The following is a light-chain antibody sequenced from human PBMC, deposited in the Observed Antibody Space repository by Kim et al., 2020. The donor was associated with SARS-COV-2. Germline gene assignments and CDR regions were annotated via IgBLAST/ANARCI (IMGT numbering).Light chain of an antibody. J-gene: IGKJ1*01. Sequence: DIQMAQSPSSLSASVGDRVTITCRASQGISNSLAWYQQKPGKVRMLLIYGASTLQSGVPSRFSGSGSGTDFTLTISSLQPEDAATYYCQKYNSAPWTFGQGTKVDI. CDR3: QKYNSAPWT. CDR2: GAS. V-gene: IGKV1-27*01. CDR1: QGISNS.